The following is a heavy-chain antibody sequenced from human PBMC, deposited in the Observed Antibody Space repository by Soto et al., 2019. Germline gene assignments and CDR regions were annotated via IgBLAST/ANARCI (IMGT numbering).Heavy chain of an antibody. CDR1: GDSVSSTSAA. V-gene: IGHV6-1*01. Sequence: SRTLSLTCAISGDSVSSTSAAWNWIRQSPSRGLEWLGRTYYRSKWYYGYAVSVKSRITINPDTSKNQFSLQLNSVTPEDTAVYYCARIHSSSSSDMDVWGQGTTVTVSS. CDR2: TYYRSKWYY. J-gene: IGHJ6*02. D-gene: IGHD6-6*01. CDR3: ARIHSSSSSDMDV.